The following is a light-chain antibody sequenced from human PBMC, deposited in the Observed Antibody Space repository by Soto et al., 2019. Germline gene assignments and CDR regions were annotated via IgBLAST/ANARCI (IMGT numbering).Light chain of an antibody. CDR3: QSYDSGLTGSV. J-gene: IGLJ2*01. Sequence: VLTQPPSVSGAPGQRVTISCTGSSSNIGAGYDVHWYQRLPGRAPKLLIFDNTNRPSGVPDRFSGSKSGTSASLAITGLQADDEADYYCQSYDSGLTGSVFGGGTKLTVL. CDR2: DNT. V-gene: IGLV1-40*01. CDR1: SSNIGAGYD.